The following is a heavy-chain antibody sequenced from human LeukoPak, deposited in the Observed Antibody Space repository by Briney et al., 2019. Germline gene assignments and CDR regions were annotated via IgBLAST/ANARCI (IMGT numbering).Heavy chain of an antibody. CDR3: TGSFGELTFFDY. V-gene: IGHV3-49*04. CDR2: IRSKAYGGTT. J-gene: IGHJ4*02. D-gene: IGHD3-10*01. Sequence: GGSLRLSCTTSGFTFGDYGMSWVRQAPGKGLEWVGFIRSKAYGGTTENAASVKGRFTTSRDDSKSIAYLQMNSLKTEDTAVYYCTGSFGELTFFDYWGLGTLVTVSS. CDR1: GFTFGDYG.